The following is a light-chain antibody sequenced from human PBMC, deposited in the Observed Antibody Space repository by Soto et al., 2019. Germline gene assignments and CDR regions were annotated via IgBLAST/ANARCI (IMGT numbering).Light chain of an antibody. CDR3: LRYGDSPPAYT. V-gene: IGKV3-20*01. Sequence: EIVLTQSPGTVSLSPGERATLSCRASQSVSSRNLAWYRQKPGQAPSLLIFGASNRATGIPDRFSGSGSGTDFTLTISRLEPEDCAVYYCLRYGDSPPAYTFGQGIKREIK. CDR1: QSVSSRN. CDR2: GAS. J-gene: IGKJ2*01.